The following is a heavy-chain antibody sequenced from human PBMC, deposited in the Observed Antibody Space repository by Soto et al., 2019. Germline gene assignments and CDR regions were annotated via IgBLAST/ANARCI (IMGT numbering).Heavy chain of an antibody. CDR1: GFTFSSYG. Sequence: QVQLVESGGGVVQPGRSLRLSCAASGFTFSSYGMHWVRQAPGKGLEWVAVIWYDGSNKYYADSVKGRFTISRDNSKNTLYLQMKSLRAEDTAVYYCARESSRYSSSWYPRAYYYYGMDVWGQGTTVTVSS. CDR3: ARESSRYSSSWYPRAYYYYGMDV. V-gene: IGHV3-33*01. CDR2: IWYDGSNK. D-gene: IGHD6-13*01. J-gene: IGHJ6*02.